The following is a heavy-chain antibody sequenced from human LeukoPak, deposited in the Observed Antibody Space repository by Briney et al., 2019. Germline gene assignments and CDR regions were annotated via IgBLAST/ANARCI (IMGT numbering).Heavy chain of an antibody. V-gene: IGHV3-30*18. CDR2: TSNDESNK. J-gene: IGHJ4*02. D-gene: IGHD4-17*01. CDR1: GFTFSSYG. CDR3: AKDFTPYGDYVWDYFDY. Sequence: GGSLRLSCAASGFTFSSYGMHWVRQGPGKGLECVADTSNDESNKYYADSVKGRFTISRDNSKNTLYLQKNSLRAEDTAVYYCAKDFTPYGDYVWDYFDYWGQGTLVTVSS.